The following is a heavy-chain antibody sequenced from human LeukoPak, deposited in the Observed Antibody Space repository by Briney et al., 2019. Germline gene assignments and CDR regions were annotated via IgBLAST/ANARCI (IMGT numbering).Heavy chain of an antibody. J-gene: IGHJ4*02. Sequence: GGSLRLSCAASGFTFSSYSMNWVRQAPGKGLNWVAFIRYGGNNKYYADSVKGRFTISRDNSKNTLYLQMNTLWIEDTAVYYCAKAPGPGNYYDTSGYYYFDNWGQGTLVTVSS. D-gene: IGHD3-22*01. V-gene: IGHV3-30*02. CDR3: AKAPGPGNYYDTSGYYYFDN. CDR1: GFTFSSYS. CDR2: IRYGGNNK.